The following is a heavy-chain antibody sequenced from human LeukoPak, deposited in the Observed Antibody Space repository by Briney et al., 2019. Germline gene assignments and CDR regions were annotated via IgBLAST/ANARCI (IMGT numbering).Heavy chain of an antibody. CDR1: GFTFSSYA. Sequence: PGGSLRLSCAASGFTFSSYAMHWVLQAPGKGLEWVAVISYDGSNKYYADSVKGRFTISRDNSKNTLYLQMNSLRAEDTAVYYCARDRDSSSWSYYFDYWGQGTLVTVSS. D-gene: IGHD6-13*01. CDR2: ISYDGSNK. J-gene: IGHJ4*02. V-gene: IGHV3-30*04. CDR3: ARDRDSSSWSYYFDY.